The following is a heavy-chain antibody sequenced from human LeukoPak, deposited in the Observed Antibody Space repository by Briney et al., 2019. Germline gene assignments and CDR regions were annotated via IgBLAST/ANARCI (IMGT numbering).Heavy chain of an antibody. Sequence: GGSLRLSCAASGFTFSNFYMSWVRQAPGKGLEWVANIRQDGSENSYVDSVKGRFTISRDNAKNSLYLQMSSLRAEDTAVYYCARRGRFCSGDNCYVAYWGQGTLVTVSS. D-gene: IGHD2-15*01. CDR1: GFTFSNFY. V-gene: IGHV3-7*01. CDR2: IRQDGSEN. CDR3: ARRGRFCSGDNCYVAY. J-gene: IGHJ4*02.